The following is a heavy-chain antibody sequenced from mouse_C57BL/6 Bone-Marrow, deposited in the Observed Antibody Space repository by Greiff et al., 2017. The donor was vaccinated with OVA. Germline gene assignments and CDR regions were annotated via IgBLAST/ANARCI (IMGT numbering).Heavy chain of an antibody. V-gene: IGHV6-3*01. Sequence: EVQLVESGGGLVQPGGSMKLSCVASGFTFSNYWMNWVRQSPEKGLEWVAQIRLKSDNYATHYAESVKGRFTISRDDSKSSVYLQMNNLRAEDTGIYYCTGGRLLRHYAMDYWGQGTSVTVSS. CDR1: GFTFSNYW. D-gene: IGHD1-2*01. J-gene: IGHJ4*01. CDR2: IRLKSDNYAT. CDR3: TGGRLLRHYAMDY.